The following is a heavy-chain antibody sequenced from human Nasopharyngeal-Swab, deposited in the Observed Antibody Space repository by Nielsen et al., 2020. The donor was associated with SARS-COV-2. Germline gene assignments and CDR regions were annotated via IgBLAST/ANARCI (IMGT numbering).Heavy chain of an antibody. CDR2: ISYDGSNK. Sequence: VRQAPGKGLEWVAVISYDGSNKYYADSVKGRFTISRDNSKNTLYLQMNSLRAEDTAVYYCAKAKTPYSNYGDYYYGMDVWGQGTTVTVSS. D-gene: IGHD4-11*01. J-gene: IGHJ6*02. V-gene: IGHV3-30*18. CDR3: AKAKTPYSNYGDYYYGMDV.